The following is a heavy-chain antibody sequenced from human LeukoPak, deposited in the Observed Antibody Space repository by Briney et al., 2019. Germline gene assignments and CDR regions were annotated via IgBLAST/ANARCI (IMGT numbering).Heavy chain of an antibody. CDR1: GFTFSSYA. Sequence: GGSLRLSCAASGFTFSSYAMSWVRQAPGKGLEWVSAISGSGGSTYYADSVKGRFTISRDNSKNTLYLQMNSLRAEDTAVYYCAREATYYYDSSGYYYPDYWGQGTLVTVSS. J-gene: IGHJ4*02. CDR2: ISGSGGST. CDR3: AREATYYYDSSGYYYPDY. V-gene: IGHV3-23*01. D-gene: IGHD3-22*01.